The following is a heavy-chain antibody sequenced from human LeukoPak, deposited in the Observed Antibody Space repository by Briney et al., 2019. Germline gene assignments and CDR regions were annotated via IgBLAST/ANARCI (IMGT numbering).Heavy chain of an antibody. J-gene: IGHJ4*02. V-gene: IGHV3-53*01. CDR1: GFTVSSNY. Sequence: GGSLRLSCAASGFTVSSNYMSWVRQAPGKGLEWVSVIYSGDSTYYADSVKGRFTISRDNSKNTLYLQMNSLRAEDTAVYYCARGAYGSGSYYEAYWGQGTLVTVSS. D-gene: IGHD3-10*01. CDR3: ARGAYGSGSYYEAY. CDR2: IYSGDST.